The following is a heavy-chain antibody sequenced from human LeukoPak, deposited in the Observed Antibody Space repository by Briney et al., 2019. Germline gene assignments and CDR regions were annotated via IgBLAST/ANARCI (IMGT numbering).Heavy chain of an antibody. V-gene: IGHV3-7*01. CDR1: GFTFSNYW. CDR2: IKQDGSEK. J-gene: IGHJ6*02. D-gene: IGHD1-26*01. CDR3: ARDQVGATKPYYGMDV. Sequence: GGSLRLSCEASGFTFSNYWMSWVRQAPGKGLEWVANIKQDGSEKYYVDSVKGRFTISRDNAKNSLFLQMNSLRAEDTAVYYCARDQVGATKPYYGMDVWGQGTTVTVSS.